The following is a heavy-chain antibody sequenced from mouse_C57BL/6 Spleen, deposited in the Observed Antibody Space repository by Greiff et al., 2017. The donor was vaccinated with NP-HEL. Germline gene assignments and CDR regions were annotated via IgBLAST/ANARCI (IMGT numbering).Heavy chain of an antibody. V-gene: IGHV2-2*01. CDR1: GFSLTSYG. CDR3: ARRSLRNYFDY. D-gene: IGHD1-1*01. J-gene: IGHJ2*01. CDR2: IWSGGST. Sequence: QVQLKESGPGLVQPSQSLSITCTVSGFSLTSYGVHWVRQSPGKGLEWLGVIWSGGSTDYNAAFISRLSISKDNSKSQVFFKMNSLQADDTAIYYCARRSLRNYFDYWGQGTTLTVSS.